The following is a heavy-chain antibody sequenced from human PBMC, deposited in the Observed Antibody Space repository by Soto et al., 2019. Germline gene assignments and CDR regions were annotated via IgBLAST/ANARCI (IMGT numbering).Heavy chain of an antibody. CDR1: GFNFSSYW. CDR3: ARDRYDFWSCPLDY. Sequence: SGGGLVQPGGSLRLSCAASGFNFSSYWMSWVRQAPGKGLEWVANIKQDGSEKYYVDSVKGRFTISRDNAKNSLYLQMNSLRAEDTAVYYCARDRYDFWSCPLDYWGQGTLVTV. D-gene: IGHD3-3*01. J-gene: IGHJ4*02. CDR2: IKQDGSEK. V-gene: IGHV3-7*01.